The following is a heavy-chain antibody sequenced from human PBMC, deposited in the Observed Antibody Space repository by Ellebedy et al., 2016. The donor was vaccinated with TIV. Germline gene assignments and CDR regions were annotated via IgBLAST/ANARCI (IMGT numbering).Heavy chain of an antibody. V-gene: IGHV3-33*01. CDR2: IWYDGSNK. D-gene: IGHD3-3*01. Sequence: GGSLRLSXAASGFTFSSYGMHWVRQAPGKGLEWVAVIWYDGSNKYYADSVKGRFTISRDNSKNTLYLQMNSLRAEDTAVYYCARDRRFLELYGMDVWGQGTTVTVSS. CDR1: GFTFSSYG. J-gene: IGHJ6*02. CDR3: ARDRRFLELYGMDV.